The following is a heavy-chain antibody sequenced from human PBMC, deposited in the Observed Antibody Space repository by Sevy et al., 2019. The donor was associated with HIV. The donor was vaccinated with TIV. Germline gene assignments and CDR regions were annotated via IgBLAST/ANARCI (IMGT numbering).Heavy chain of an antibody. V-gene: IGHV3-30*18. CDR1: GFTFKTSG. Sequence: GGSLRLSCAASGFTFKTSGMHWVRQAPGRGLEWVAVISYDGTNQYYADSVKGRFIISRDNSPNTLYLQMNTLRPEDMAVYYCVKSARVVVTASPNGFDYWGQGTLVTVSS. CDR2: ISYDGTNQ. J-gene: IGHJ4*02. D-gene: IGHD2-21*02. CDR3: VKSARVVVTASPNGFDY.